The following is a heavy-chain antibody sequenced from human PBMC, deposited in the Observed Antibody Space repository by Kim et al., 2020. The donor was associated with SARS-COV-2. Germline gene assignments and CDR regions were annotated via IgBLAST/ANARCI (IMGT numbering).Heavy chain of an antibody. D-gene: IGHD3-22*01. J-gene: IGHJ4*02. CDR1: GFTFSSYW. CDR2: IKQDGSEK. Sequence: GGSLRLSCAASGFTFSSYWMSWVRQAPGKGLEWVANIKQDGSEKYYVDSVKGRFTISRDNAKNSLYLQMNSLRAEDTAVYYCARETYYYDSSLDYWGQGTLVTVSS. V-gene: IGHV3-7*03. CDR3: ARETYYYDSSLDY.